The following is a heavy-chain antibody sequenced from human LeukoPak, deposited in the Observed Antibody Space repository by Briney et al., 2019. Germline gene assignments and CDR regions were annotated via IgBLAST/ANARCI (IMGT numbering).Heavy chain of an antibody. J-gene: IGHJ6*03. V-gene: IGHV1-46*02. CDR3: ARDSPDGYTHEHYYYYMDV. Sequence: ASVKVSCKASGYTFNNYYMHWVRQAPGQGLEWMGIINPSDSTTSYAQKFQGRVTMTRDTSTSTVYMELSSLRSEDTAVYYCARDSPDGYTHEHYYYYMDVWGEGTTVTVSS. CDR1: GYTFNNYY. D-gene: IGHD5-18*01. CDR2: INPSDSTT.